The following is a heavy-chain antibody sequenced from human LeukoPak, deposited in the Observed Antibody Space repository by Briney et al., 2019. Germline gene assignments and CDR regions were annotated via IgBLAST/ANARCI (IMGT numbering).Heavy chain of an antibody. CDR3: ARANDARGDAFGI. CDR1: GYTFTGYY. J-gene: IGHJ3*02. V-gene: IGHV1-2*04. D-gene: IGHD1-1*01. CDR2: INPNSGGT. Sequence: ASVKVSCKASGYTFTGYYMHWVRQAPGQGLEWMGWINPNSGGTNYAQKFQGWVTMTRDTSISTAYMELSRLRSDDTAVYYCARANDARGDAFGIWGQGTMVTVSS.